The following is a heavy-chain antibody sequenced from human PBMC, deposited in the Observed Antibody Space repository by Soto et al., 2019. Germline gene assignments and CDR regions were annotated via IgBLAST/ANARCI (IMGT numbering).Heavy chain of an antibody. CDR3: AKDKFPVRGLISLGGMDV. D-gene: IGHD3-10*01. J-gene: IGHJ6*02. V-gene: IGHV3-43*01. Sequence: EVQLVESGGVVVQPGGSLRLSCAASGFTFDDYTMHWVRQAPGKGLEWVSLISWDGGSTYYADSVKGRFTISRDNSKNSLYLQMNSLRTEDTALYYCAKDKFPVRGLISLGGMDVWGQGATVTVSS. CDR2: ISWDGGST. CDR1: GFTFDDYT.